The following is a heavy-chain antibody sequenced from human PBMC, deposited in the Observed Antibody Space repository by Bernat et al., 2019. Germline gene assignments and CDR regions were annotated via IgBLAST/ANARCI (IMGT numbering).Heavy chain of an antibody. CDR2: ISYDGSNK. CDR3: ARDYGSGAFDY. CDR1: GFTFSSYA. J-gene: IGHJ4*02. V-gene: IGHV3-30-3*01. D-gene: IGHD3-10*01. Sequence: QVQLVESGGGVVQPGRSLRLSCAASGFTFSSYAIHWVRQAPGKGLEWVAVISYDGSNKYYADSVKGRFTISRDNSKNTLYLQMNSLRAEDTAVYYCARDYGSGAFDYWGQGTLVTVSS.